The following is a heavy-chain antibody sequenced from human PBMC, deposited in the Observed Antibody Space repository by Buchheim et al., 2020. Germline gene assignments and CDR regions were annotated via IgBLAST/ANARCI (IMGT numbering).Heavy chain of an antibody. D-gene: IGHD4-17*01. CDR3: AKCRLAYGEQMDV. J-gene: IGHJ6*02. V-gene: IGHV3-30*18. CDR1: GFTFSSYG. Sequence: QVQLVESGGGVVQPGRSLRLSCAASGFTFSSYGMHWVRQAPGKGLEWVAVISYDGSNKYYADSVKGRFTISRDNSKNTLSLQMNSLRAEDTAIYYCAKCRLAYGEQMDVWGQGTT. CDR2: ISYDGSNK.